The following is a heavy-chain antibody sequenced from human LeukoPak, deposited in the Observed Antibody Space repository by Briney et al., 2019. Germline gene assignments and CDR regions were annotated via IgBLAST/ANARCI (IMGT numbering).Heavy chain of an antibody. D-gene: IGHD2-8*01. CDR3: ARDRHCVNGVCHSPPGMDV. V-gene: IGHV3-33*08. Sequence: GGSLRLSCVASGFTFNNYGMHWVRQAPGKGLEWVADIWFDKNQHFADSVKGRFAISRDNSKNTVYLQINSLRAEDTAVYYCARDRHCVNGVCHSPPGMDVWGQGTTVTVSS. J-gene: IGHJ6*02. CDR2: IWFDKNQ. CDR1: GFTFNNYG.